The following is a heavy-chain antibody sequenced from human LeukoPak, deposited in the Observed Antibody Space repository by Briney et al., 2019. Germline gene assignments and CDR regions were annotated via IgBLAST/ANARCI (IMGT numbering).Heavy chain of an antibody. J-gene: IGHJ4*02. Sequence: PSETLSLTCAVSGGSISSSNWWSWVRQPPGKGLEWIGEIYHSGSTNYNPSLKSRVTISVDKSKNQFSLKLSSVTAADTAVYYRARAGVGLYDILTGEFDYWGQGTLVTVSS. CDR3: ARAGVGLYDILTGEFDY. CDR1: GGSISSSNW. CDR2: IYHSGST. D-gene: IGHD3-9*01. V-gene: IGHV4-4*02.